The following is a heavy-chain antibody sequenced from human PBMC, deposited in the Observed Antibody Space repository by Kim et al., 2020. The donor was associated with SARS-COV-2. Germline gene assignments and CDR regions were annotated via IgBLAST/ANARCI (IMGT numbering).Heavy chain of an antibody. Sequence: ASVKVSCKVSGYTLTELSMHWVRQAPGKGLEWMGGFDPEDGETIYAQKFQGRVTITEDTSTDTAYMELSSLRSEETAVYYCATGQTIVVVPAAIRSYYYYYGMDVWGRGTTVTVSS. J-gene: IGHJ6*02. CDR3: ATGQTIVVVPAAIRSYYYYYGMDV. CDR1: GYTLTELS. V-gene: IGHV1-24*01. D-gene: IGHD2-2*01. CDR2: FDPEDGET.